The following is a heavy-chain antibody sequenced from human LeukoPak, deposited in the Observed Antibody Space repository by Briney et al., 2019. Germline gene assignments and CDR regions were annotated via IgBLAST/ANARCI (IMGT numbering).Heavy chain of an antibody. J-gene: IGHJ4*02. Sequence: NPSETLSLTCTVSDGSISSFYWSWIRQPPGKGLEWIGYIYYTGNTNYNPSLKSRVTISVDTSKNQFSLKLSSVTAADTAVYYCACLTTVTTWYYFDSWGQGTLVTVSS. CDR3: ACLTTVTTWYYFDS. V-gene: IGHV4-59*01. D-gene: IGHD4-17*01. CDR1: DGSISSFY. CDR2: IYYTGNT.